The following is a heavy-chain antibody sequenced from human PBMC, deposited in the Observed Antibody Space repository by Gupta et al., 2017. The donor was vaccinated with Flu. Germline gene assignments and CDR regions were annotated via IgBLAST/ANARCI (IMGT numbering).Heavy chain of an antibody. CDR3: ARDSGNFHIDY. J-gene: IGHJ4*02. D-gene: IGHD1-26*01. Sequence: EVLLGDSGGGLVQPGGCRILSCAASGFTFSSYWMSWVRQAPGEGLEWVANIKQDESERHYGDSVGGRLIISRDNAKNSQYLQMNNLRAEDTAVYFCARDSGNFHIDYWGQGTLVTVSS. V-gene: IGHV3-7*01. CDR1: GFTFSSYW. CDR2: IKQDESER.